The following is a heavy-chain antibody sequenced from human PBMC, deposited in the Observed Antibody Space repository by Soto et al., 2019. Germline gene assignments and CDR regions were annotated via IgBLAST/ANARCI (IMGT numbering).Heavy chain of an antibody. CDR2: ISGSGGST. J-gene: IGHJ4*02. D-gene: IGHD3-22*01. Sequence: PGVSLRLTCAASGFTFSSYAMSWVRQAPGKGLEWVSAISGSGGSTYYADSVKGRFTISRDNSKNTLYLQMNSLGAEDTAVYYCAKDGTWLQRGPHDYWGQGTLVTVSS. CDR3: AKDGTWLQRGPHDY. CDR1: GFTFSSYA. V-gene: IGHV3-23*01.